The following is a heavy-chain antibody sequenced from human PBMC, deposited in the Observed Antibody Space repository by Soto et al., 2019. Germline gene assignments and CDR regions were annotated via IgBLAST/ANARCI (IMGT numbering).Heavy chain of an antibody. V-gene: IGHV3-9*01. CDR1: GFTFDAFA. D-gene: IGHD2-21*01. CDR3: AKGGPDAFCGGGRCYFES. CDR2: ITLNGKIT. J-gene: IGHJ4*02. Sequence: EVHLVDSGGGLAQPGRSLRLSCAASGFTFDAFAMHWVRRVPGKGLEWVASITLNGKITGYADSVKGSFIISRDNAKNSLYLQMTSRRREDTALYYCAKGGPDAFCGGGRCYFESWGQGTQVTVSS.